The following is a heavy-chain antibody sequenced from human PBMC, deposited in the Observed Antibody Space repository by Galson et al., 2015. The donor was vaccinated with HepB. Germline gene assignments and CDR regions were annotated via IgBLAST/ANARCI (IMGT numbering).Heavy chain of an antibody. Sequence: CTASGYTFTGYYMHWVRQAPGQGLEWMGIINPSGGSTSYAQKFQGRVTMTKDTSTSTVYMELSSLRSEDTAVYYCARGDRRYQLMWGNFDYWGQGTLVTVSS. CDR3: ARGDRRYQLMWGNFDY. V-gene: IGHV1-46*01. CDR1: GYTFTGYY. D-gene: IGHD2-2*01. J-gene: IGHJ4*02. CDR2: INPSGGST.